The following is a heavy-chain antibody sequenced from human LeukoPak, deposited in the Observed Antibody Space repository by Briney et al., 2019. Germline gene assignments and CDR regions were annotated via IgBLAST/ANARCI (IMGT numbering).Heavy chain of an antibody. J-gene: IGHJ4*02. CDR1: GFTFNSYW. CDR2: INSDGSIT. Sequence: GGSLRLSCATSGFTFNSYWMHWVRQAPGKGLVWVSRINSDGSITNYADSVKGRFTISRDNAENTLYLQMSSLRAEDTAVYYCTRDIGVTAWGEWNYWGQGTLVTVSS. CDR3: TRDIGVTAWGEWNY. V-gene: IGHV3-74*01. D-gene: IGHD2-15*01.